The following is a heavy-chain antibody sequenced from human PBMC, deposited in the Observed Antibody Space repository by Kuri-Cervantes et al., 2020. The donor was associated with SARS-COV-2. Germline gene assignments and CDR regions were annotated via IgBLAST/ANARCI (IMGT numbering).Heavy chain of an antibody. CDR3: ARARGPDAFDI. J-gene: IGHJ3*02. CDR2: ISWTSGSI. CDR1: GFTFDDYA. V-gene: IGHV3-9*01. Sequence: SLKISCAASGFTFDDYAMHWVRQAPGKGLEWVSGISWTSGSIGYADSVKGRFTISRDNSKNTLYLQMNSLRAEDTAVYYCARARGPDAFDIWGQGTMVTVSS.